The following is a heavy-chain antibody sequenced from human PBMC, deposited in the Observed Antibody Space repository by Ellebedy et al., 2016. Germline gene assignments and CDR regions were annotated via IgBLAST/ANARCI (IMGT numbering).Heavy chain of an antibody. CDR1: GFTFSSYA. V-gene: IGHV3-23*01. Sequence: GESLKISXAASGFTFSSYAMSWVRQDPGKGLEWVSAINYSGGSPYYADSVKGRFTISRDNSKNTLYLQMNSLRAEDTAVYYCATPQSYYDSSGYYGALDYWGQGTLVTVSS. J-gene: IGHJ4*02. D-gene: IGHD3-22*01. CDR3: ATPQSYYDSSGYYGALDY. CDR2: INYSGGSP.